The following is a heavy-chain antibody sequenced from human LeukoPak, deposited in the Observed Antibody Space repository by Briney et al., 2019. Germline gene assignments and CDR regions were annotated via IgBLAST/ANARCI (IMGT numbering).Heavy chain of an antibody. CDR3: ARGWSDIVVVVAATLPDY. Sequence: SQTLSLTCTVSGGSISSGDYYWSWIRQPPGKGLEWIGYIYYSGSTYYNPSLKSRVTISVDTSKNQFSLKLSSVTAADTAVYYCARGWSDIVVVVAATLPDYWGQGTLVIVSS. D-gene: IGHD2-15*01. V-gene: IGHV4-30-4*01. CDR1: GGSISSGDYY. J-gene: IGHJ4*02. CDR2: IYYSGST.